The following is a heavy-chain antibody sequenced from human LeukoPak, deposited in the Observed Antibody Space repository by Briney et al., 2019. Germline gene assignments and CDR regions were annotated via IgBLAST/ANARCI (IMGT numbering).Heavy chain of an antibody. CDR3: ARVLTYYYYMDV. J-gene: IGHJ6*03. CDR2: IIPMFDTP. Sequence: GASVKVSYKASGYTFTSYGISWVRQAPGQGLEWMGGIIPMFDTPNYAQKFQGRVTITADKSTSTAYMELSSLRSEDTAVYYCARVLTYYYYMDVWGKGTTVTVSS. V-gene: IGHV1-69*06. CDR1: GYTFTSYG.